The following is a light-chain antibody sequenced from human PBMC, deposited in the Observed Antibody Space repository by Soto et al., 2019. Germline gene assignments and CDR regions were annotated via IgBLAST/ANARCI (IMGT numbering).Light chain of an antibody. CDR2: DVS. CDR3: GSYPRSNSLVL. CDR1: SSDVGGSDY. V-gene: IGLV2-14*01. Sequence: QSALTQPASVSGSPGQSITISCIGTSSDVGGSDYVSWYQQHPGKAPKLVIYDVSNRPSGVSDRFSGSKSGNTASLTISGPQAEDEAVNYCGSYPRSNSLVLFGGGTKLPVL. J-gene: IGLJ2*01.